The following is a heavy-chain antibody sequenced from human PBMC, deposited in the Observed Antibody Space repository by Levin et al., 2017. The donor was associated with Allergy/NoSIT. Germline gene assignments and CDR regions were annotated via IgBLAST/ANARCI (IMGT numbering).Heavy chain of an antibody. CDR3: VAYASGSYSVDY. J-gene: IGHJ4*02. CDR2: ISSNGVTT. V-gene: IGHV3-64D*06. CDR1: GIIFSTYA. Sequence: GGSLRLSCSASGIIFSTYAMHWVRQAPGKGLEYISSISSNGVTTNYADSVKGRFTISRDNSKNTLYLQMISLRPEDTAVYYCVAYASGSYSVDYWGQGTLVTVSS. D-gene: IGHD3-10*01.